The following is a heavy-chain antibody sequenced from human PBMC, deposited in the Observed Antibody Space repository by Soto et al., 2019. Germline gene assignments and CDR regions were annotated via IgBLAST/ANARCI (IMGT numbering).Heavy chain of an antibody. D-gene: IGHD2-8*02. V-gene: IGHV1-69*05. CDR3: ERRVVNGENWIEP. J-gene: IGHJ5*02. CDR1: GGSFSTHA. Sequence: QVQLVQSGAEVKKPGSSVRVSCKASGGSFSTHAITWVRQAPGQGLEWVGDVVPAVGKTDYTQKFQGRVTITQDEPTSTAYLELRRLRSEVTAVSFCERRVVNGENWIEPWGQGTLVTVSS. CDR2: VVPAVGKT.